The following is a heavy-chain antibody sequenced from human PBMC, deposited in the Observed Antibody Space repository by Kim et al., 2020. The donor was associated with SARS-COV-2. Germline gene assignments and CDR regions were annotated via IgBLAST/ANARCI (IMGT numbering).Heavy chain of an antibody. CDR3: ATPFDDILTGYYV. CDR1: GFTFSSYS. V-gene: IGHV3-21*04. CDR2: ISSSSSYI. J-gene: IGHJ4*02. Sequence: GGSLRLSCAASGFTFSSYSMNWVRQAPGKGLEWVSSISSSSSYIYYADSVKGRFTISRDNAKNSLYLQMNSLRAEDTAVYYCATPFDDILTGYYVWGQGTLVTVSS. D-gene: IGHD3-9*01.